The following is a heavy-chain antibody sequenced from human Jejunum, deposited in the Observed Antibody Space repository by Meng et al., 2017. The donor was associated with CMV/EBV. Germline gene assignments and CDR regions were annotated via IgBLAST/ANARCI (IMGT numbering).Heavy chain of an antibody. V-gene: IGHV4-39*07. D-gene: IGHD2-8*02. CDR1: TGSISSSTYY. CDR3: ARDTAGGLY. Sequence: SLACTVSTGSISSSTYYWNWLRQPPGKGLEWIGSIYYSGSAYYNPSLKGRVALSLDTSKNQFSLTVSSVTAADTAIYYCARDTAGGLYWGQGTLVTVSS. CDR2: IYYSGSA. J-gene: IGHJ4*02.